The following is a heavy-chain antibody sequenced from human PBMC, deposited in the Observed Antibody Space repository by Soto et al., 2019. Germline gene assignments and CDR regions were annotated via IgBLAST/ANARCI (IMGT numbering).Heavy chain of an antibody. CDR3: AREVGAPSGWLDP. V-gene: IGHV3-74*03. CDR2: IKTDGSLT. CDR1: EFTFSSYW. J-gene: IGHJ5*02. Sequence: EAHLVQSGGGLVQPGGSMRLSCTASEFTFSSYWIHWVRQAPGKGLVWVSSIKTDGSLTPYADSVKGRFITSRDNAKSTAYLHMNSLRVEDTAVYYCAREVGAPSGWLDPWGQGTQVTVSS. D-gene: IGHD1-26*01.